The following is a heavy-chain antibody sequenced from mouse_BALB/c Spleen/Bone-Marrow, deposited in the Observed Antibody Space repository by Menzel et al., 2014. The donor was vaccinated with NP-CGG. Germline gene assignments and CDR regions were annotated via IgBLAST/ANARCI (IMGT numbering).Heavy chain of an antibody. V-gene: IGHV4-1*02. J-gene: IGHJ1*01. D-gene: IGHD1-1*01. Sequence: EVMLVESGGDLVHPGGSLKLSCAASGFDFSSYWMSWVRQAPGKGLVWIGEINPDSSTINYTPSLKDKFIISRDNAKNTLYLQMSKVRSEDTALYYCARLNYYGNFFVWGAATTVNVST. CDR3: ARLNYYGNFFV. CDR2: INPDSSTI. CDR1: GFDFSSYW.